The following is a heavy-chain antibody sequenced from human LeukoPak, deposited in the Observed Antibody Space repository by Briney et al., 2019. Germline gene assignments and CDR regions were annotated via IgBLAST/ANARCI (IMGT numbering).Heavy chain of an antibody. Sequence: ASVKVSCKASGYTFTSYGISWVRQAPGQGLEWMGWISAYNGNTNYAQKLQGRVTMTTDTSTSTAYMELRSLRSDDTAVYYCARVGRYCSGGSCYSGGNWYYYMDVWGKGTTVTVSS. V-gene: IGHV1-18*01. CDR3: ARVGRYCSGGSCYSGGNWYYYMDV. J-gene: IGHJ6*03. CDR2: ISAYNGNT. D-gene: IGHD2-15*01. CDR1: GYTFTSYG.